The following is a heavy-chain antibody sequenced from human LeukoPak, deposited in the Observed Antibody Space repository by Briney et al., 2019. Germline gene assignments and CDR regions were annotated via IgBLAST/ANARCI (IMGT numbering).Heavy chain of an antibody. J-gene: IGHJ4*02. CDR3: ARGRGDTAMAFFDY. V-gene: IGHV4-34*01. D-gene: IGHD5-18*01. CDR2: INHSGST. Sequence: SETLSLTCAVYGGSFIGYYWSWIRQPPGKGLEWIGEINHSGSTNYNPSLKSRVTISVDTSKNQFSLKLSSVTAADTAVYYCARGRGDTAMAFFDYWGQGTLVTVSS. CDR1: GGSFIGYY.